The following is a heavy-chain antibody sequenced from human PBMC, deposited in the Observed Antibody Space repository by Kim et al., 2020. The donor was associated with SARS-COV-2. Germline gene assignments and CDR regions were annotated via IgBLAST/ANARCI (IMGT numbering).Heavy chain of an antibody. V-gene: IGHV4-61*01. CDR1: GGSVSSGSYY. CDR3: ASLQGYCTGGVCYTGENWFDP. CDR2: IYYSGST. Sequence: SETLSLTCTVSGGSVSSGSYYWSWIRQPPGKGLEWIGYIYYSGSTNYNPPLKSRVTISVDTSKNQFSLKLGSVTAADTAVYYCASLQGYCTGGVCYTGENWFDPWGQGTLVTVSS. J-gene: IGHJ5*02. D-gene: IGHD2-8*02.